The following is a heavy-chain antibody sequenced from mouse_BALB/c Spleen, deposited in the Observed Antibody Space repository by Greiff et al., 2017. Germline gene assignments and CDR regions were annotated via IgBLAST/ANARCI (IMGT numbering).Heavy chain of an antibody. Sequence: EVQLQQSGGGLVKPGGSLKLSCAASGFTFSSYAMSWVRQSPEKRLEWVAEISSGGSYTYYPDTVTGRFTISRDNAKNTLYLEMSSLRSEDTAMYYCAVYYDYSWFAYWGQGTLVTVSA. CDR3: AVYYDYSWFAY. CDR1: GFTFSSYA. V-gene: IGHV5-9-4*01. CDR2: ISSGGSYT. J-gene: IGHJ3*01. D-gene: IGHD2-4*01.